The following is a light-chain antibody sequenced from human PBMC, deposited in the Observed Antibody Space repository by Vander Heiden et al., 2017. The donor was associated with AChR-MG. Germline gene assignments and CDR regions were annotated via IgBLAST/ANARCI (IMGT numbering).Light chain of an antibody. J-gene: IGLJ2*01. CDR2: EVS. CDR1: SSDVGGYNY. Sequence: QSALPQPASVSGSPGQSITISCPGTSSDVGGYNYVSWYQQHPGKAPKLMIYEVSNRPSGVSNRFSGSKSGNTASLTISGLQAEDEADYYCSSYTSSSTLGVVFGGGTKLTVL. CDR3: SSYTSSSTLGVV. V-gene: IGLV2-14*01.